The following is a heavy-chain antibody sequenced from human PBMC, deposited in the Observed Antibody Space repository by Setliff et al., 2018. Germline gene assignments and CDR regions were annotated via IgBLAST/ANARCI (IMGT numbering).Heavy chain of an antibody. CDR2: MNPNSGNT. Sequence: ASVKVSCKASGYTFTSYDINWVRQATGQGLEWMGWMNPNSGNTGYAQKFQGRVTMTRNTSISTAYMELSSLRSEDTAVYYCARGVPFWSGYYTGYYYYYGMDVWGQGTTVTVPS. CDR3: ARGVPFWSGYYTGYYYYYGMDV. J-gene: IGHJ6*02. V-gene: IGHV1-8*02. CDR1: GYTFTSYD. D-gene: IGHD3-3*01.